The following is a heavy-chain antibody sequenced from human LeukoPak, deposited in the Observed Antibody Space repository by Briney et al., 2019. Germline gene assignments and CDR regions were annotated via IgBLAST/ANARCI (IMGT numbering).Heavy chain of an antibody. J-gene: IGHJ3*02. CDR1: GFTFTSHA. Sequence: GGSLRLSCEVSGFTFTSHAMTWVRQAPGKGLEWVSTVSGSGGGTYYADSVKGRFTVSRDNSKNTLYLQMNSLRAEGTAVYYCAKDFEFDILSSSVGADAFDIWGQGTVVTVSS. CDR3: AKDFEFDILSSSVGADAFDI. D-gene: IGHD3-9*01. CDR2: VSGSGGGT. V-gene: IGHV3-23*01.